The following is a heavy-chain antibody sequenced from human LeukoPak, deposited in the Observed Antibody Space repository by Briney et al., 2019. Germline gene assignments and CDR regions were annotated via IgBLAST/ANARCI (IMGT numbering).Heavy chain of an antibody. V-gene: IGHV1-18*01. CDR2: TSTYNDKT. D-gene: IGHD3/OR15-3a*01. CDR1: GYTFTMNG. J-gene: IGHJ4*02. CDR3: AKDLQSGLLLGFDY. Sequence: GASVKVSCKASGYTFTMNGISWVRQAPGQGLEWMGWTSTYNDKTNYAQRLQGRVTMTTDTSTSTAYMELRSLRSDDTAVYYCAKDLQSGLLLGFDYWGQGTLITVSS.